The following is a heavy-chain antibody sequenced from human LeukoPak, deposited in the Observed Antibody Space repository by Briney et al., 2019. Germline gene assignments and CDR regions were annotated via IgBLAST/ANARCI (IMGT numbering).Heavy chain of an antibody. Sequence: SVKVSCKASGGTFSSYAISWVRQAPGQGLEWMGRIIPILGIANYAQKFQGRVTITADKSTSTAYMELSSLRSEDTAVYYCARWRSSSSYYHYGMDVWGQGTTVTVSS. CDR1: GGTFSSYA. J-gene: IGHJ6*02. CDR3: ARWRSSSSYYHYGMDV. D-gene: IGHD6-6*01. CDR2: IIPILGIA. V-gene: IGHV1-69*04.